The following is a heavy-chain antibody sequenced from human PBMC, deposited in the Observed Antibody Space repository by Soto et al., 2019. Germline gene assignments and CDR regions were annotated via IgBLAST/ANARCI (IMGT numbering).Heavy chain of an antibody. D-gene: IGHD5-18*01. J-gene: IGHJ4*02. CDR2: ISYDGSNK. V-gene: IGHV3-30-3*01. Sequence: GGSLRLSCAASGFTFSSYAMHWVRQAPGKGLEWVAVISYDGSNKYYADSVKGRFTISRDNSKNTLYLQMNSLRAEDTAVYYCAKDLGYSYGYGPVDYWGQGTLVTVSS. CDR1: GFTFSSYA. CDR3: AKDLGYSYGYGPVDY.